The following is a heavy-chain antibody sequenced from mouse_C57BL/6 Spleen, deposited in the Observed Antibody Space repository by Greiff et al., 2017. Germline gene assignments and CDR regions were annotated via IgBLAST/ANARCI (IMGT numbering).Heavy chain of an antibody. CDR1: GFTFSSYA. J-gene: IGHJ4*01. V-gene: IGHV5-4*03. CDR3: ARAGSSYAMDY. D-gene: IGHD1-1*01. CDR2: ISDGGSYT. Sequence: EVKVVESGGGLVKPGGSLKLSCAASGFTFSSYAMSWVRQTPEKRLEWVATISDGGSYTYYPDNVKGRFTISRDNAKNNLYLQMSHLKSEDTAMYYCARAGSSYAMDYWGQGTSVTVSS.